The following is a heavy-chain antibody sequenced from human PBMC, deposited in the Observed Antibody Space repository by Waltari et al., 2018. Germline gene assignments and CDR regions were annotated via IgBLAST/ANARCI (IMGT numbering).Heavy chain of an antibody. D-gene: IGHD3-10*01. V-gene: IGHV3-21*02. CDR1: GFTFSSYS. CDR2: ISGDSLYI. CDR3: ARGPGDP. J-gene: IGHJ5*02. Sequence: EWPLVASGGGMVKQGWSQRLSCAASGFTFSSYSPNWVREAPGKGPEWLSYISGDSLYISYADSVKGRFTISRDNAKNSVYLQMDSLRVDDTAVYYCARGPGDPWGQGTLVTVSP.